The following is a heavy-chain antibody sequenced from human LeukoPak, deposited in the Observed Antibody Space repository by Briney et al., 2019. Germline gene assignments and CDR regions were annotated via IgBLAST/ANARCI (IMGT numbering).Heavy chain of an antibody. V-gene: IGHV3-20*04. J-gene: IGHJ4*02. CDR3: ARDNSGFPE. CDR2: INWSGVST. CDR1: GFTFSNYW. D-gene: IGHD3-22*01. Sequence: GGSLRLSCAASGFTFSNYWMHWVRQTPGKGLEWVSGINWSGVSTNYADSVKGRFTISRDNAKNSLYLQMNSLRAEDTALYYCARDNSGFPEWGQGTLVTVSS.